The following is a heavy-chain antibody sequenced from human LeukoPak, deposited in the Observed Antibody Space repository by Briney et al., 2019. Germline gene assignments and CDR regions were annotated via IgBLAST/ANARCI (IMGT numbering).Heavy chain of an antibody. CDR3: AIDLGGGATRGYFDY. J-gene: IGHJ4*02. D-gene: IGHD1-26*01. Sequence: PGGSLRLSCAASGFTFSTYSMNWVRQAPGKGLEWVSSISSSSSYIYYADSVKGRFTISRDNAKNSLYLQMNSLGAEDTAVYYCAIDLGGGATRGYFDYGGQGTLVTVSS. CDR2: ISSSSSYI. CDR1: GFTFSTYS. V-gene: IGHV3-21*01.